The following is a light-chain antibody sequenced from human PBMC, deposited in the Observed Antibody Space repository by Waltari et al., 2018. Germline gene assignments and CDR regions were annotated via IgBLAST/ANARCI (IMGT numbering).Light chain of an antibody. CDR1: QSVTSNY. J-gene: IGKJ2*01. CDR3: QDYSSSPPGDT. CDR2: GAS. V-gene: IGKV3-20*01. Sequence: EIVLTQSPGTLSVSPGERATLSCWASQSVTSNYLAWYQQKRGQAPRLLIYGASTRVTGIPGRFSCSGFGTDFTLNISRLEAEDFAGYYCQDYSSSPPGDTFGQGTKLEIK.